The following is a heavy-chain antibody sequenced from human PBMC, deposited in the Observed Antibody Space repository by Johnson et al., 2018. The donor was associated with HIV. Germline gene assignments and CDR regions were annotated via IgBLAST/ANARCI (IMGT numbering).Heavy chain of an antibody. J-gene: IGHJ3*01. CDR2: ISGSGGST. CDR3: ATEPNAFDL. V-gene: IGHV3-23*04. CDR1: GFTFSSYA. Sequence: EVQLVESGGGLVQPGGSLRLSCAASGFTFSSYAMSWVRQAPGKGLEWVSAISGSGGSTYAASVRGRFTISRDDSKNSLYLQMNSLKSEDTAVYYCATEPNAFDLWGRGTLFTVSS.